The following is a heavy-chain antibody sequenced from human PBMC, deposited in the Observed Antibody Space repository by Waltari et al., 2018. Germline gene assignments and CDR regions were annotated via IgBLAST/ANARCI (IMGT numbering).Heavy chain of an antibody. J-gene: IGHJ3*02. CDR2: LDPEDGET. CDR1: GYTLTELS. CDR3: ATVLKEQGVGATTGIAFDI. Sequence: QVQLVQSGAEVKKPGASVKVSCKVSGYTLTELSMHWVRQAPGKGLEGMGGLDPEDGETIYARKVRGRVNVTEETATDTADMELSSLRSEDTGVYYCATVLKEQGVGATTGIAFDIWGQGTMVTVSS. V-gene: IGHV1-24*01. D-gene: IGHD1-26*01.